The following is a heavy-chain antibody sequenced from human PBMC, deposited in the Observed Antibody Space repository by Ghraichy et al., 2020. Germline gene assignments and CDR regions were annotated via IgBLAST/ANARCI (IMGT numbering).Heavy chain of an antibody. Sequence: SQTLSLTCAVSGYSISSGYYWGWIRQPPGKGLEWIGSIYHSGSTYYNPSLKSRVTISVDTSKNQFSLKLSSVTAADTAVYYCARVWFGESYYFDYWGQGTLVTVSS. J-gene: IGHJ4*02. D-gene: IGHD3-10*01. V-gene: IGHV4-38-2*01. CDR2: IYHSGST. CDR3: ARVWFGESYYFDY. CDR1: GYSISSGYY.